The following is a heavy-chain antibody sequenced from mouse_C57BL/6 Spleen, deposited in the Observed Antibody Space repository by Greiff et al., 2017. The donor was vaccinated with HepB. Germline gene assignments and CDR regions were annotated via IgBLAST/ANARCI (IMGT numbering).Heavy chain of an antibody. CDR3: ARGRATTVVAFYAMDY. J-gene: IGHJ4*01. Sequence: VKLQESGAELVKPGASVKLSCKASGYTFTSYWMHWVKQRPGQGLEWIGMIHPNSGSTNYNEKFKSKATLTVDKSSSTAYMQLSSLTSEDSAVYYGARGRATTVVAFYAMDYWGQGTSVTVSS. D-gene: IGHD1-1*01. CDR1: GYTFTSYW. V-gene: IGHV1-64*01. CDR2: IHPNSGST.